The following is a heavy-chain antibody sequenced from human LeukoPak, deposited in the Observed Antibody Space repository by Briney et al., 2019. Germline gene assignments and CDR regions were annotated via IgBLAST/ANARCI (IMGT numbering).Heavy chain of an antibody. D-gene: IGHD4-17*01. J-gene: IGHJ4*02. CDR3: AKDPLATVTIFDY. CDR1: GFTFSSYA. Sequence: GGSLRLSCAASGFTFSSYAMSWVRQAPGKGLEWVSAISGSGGSTYYADSVKGRLTISRDNSKNTLYLQMNSLRAEDTAVYYCAKDPLATVTIFDYWGQGTLVTVSS. CDR2: ISGSGGST. V-gene: IGHV3-23*01.